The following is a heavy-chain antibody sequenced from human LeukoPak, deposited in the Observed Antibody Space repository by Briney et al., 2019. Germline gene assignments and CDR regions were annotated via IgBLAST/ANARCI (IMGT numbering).Heavy chain of an antibody. Sequence: ASVKVSCKVSGYTLTELSMHWVRQAPGKGLEWMGGFDPEDGETIYAQKFQGRVTMTEDTSTDTAYMELSSLRSEDTAVYYCATALAYSSGTDYWGQGTLVTVSS. D-gene: IGHD6-19*01. J-gene: IGHJ4*02. CDR1: GYTLTELS. V-gene: IGHV1-24*01. CDR3: ATALAYSSGTDY. CDR2: FDPEDGET.